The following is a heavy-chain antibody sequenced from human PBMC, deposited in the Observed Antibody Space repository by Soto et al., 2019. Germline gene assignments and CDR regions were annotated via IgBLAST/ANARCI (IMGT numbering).Heavy chain of an antibody. D-gene: IGHD6-19*01. CDR2: IYYSGST. J-gene: IGHJ4*02. Sequence: SETLSLTCTVSGGSISSYYWIWIRQPPGKGLEWIAYIYYSGSTNYNPSLKSRVTISVDTSKNQFSLKLSSVTAADTAVYYCASARSGWYYFDYWGQGTLVTVSS. CDR1: GGSISSYY. V-gene: IGHV4-59*01. CDR3: ASARSGWYYFDY.